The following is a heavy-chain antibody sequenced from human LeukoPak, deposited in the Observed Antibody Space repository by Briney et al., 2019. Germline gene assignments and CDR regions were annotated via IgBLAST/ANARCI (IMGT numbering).Heavy chain of an antibody. CDR2: ISGSGGST. J-gene: IGHJ6*02. CDR1: GFTFSSYA. CDR3: ATSWGPDTSAFRWGRDGMDV. D-gene: IGHD3-16*01. Sequence: GGSLRLSCAASGFTFSSYAMSWVRQAPGKGLEWVSAISGSGGSTYYADSAKGRFTIYRDNSKNTQYLQMNSLRAEDTAVYYCATSWGPDTSAFRWGRDGMDVWGQGTTVIVS. V-gene: IGHV3-23*01.